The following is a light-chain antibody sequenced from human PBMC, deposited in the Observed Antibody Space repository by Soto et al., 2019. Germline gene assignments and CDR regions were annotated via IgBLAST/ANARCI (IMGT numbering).Light chain of an antibody. CDR1: QSVSSN. Sequence: EIVITQSPATLSVSPGERATLSCRASQSVSSNLAWYQQKPGQAPRLLIYGASTRATGIPARFSGSGSGTEFTLTISSLQPEDFAVYYCQQYNNWPPWTFGQGTKVDI. J-gene: IGKJ1*01. CDR2: GAS. CDR3: QQYNNWPPWT. V-gene: IGKV3-15*01.